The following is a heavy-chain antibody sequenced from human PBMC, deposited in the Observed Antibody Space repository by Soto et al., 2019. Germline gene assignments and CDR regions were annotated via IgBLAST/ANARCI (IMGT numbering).Heavy chain of an antibody. Sequence: QVQLVESGGGVVQPGRSLRLSCAASGFTFSSYGMHWVRQAPGKGLEWVAVIWYDGSNKYYADSVKGRFTISRDNSKNTLYLQMNSLRAEDTAVYCCARDNGSPYDFWSGYHATPDYWGQGTLVTVSS. V-gene: IGHV3-33*01. CDR3: ARDNGSPYDFWSGYHATPDY. D-gene: IGHD3-3*01. CDR2: IWYDGSNK. J-gene: IGHJ4*02. CDR1: GFTFSSYG.